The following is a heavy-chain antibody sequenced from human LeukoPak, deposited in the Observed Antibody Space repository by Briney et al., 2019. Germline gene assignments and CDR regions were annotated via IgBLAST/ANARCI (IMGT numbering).Heavy chain of an antibody. J-gene: IGHJ4*02. CDR3: ARGASYDILTGYYPGGY. CDR2: ISSSSSYI. D-gene: IGHD3-9*01. V-gene: IGHV3-21*01. Sequence: GGSLRLSCAASGFTFSSYSMNWVRQAPGKGLEWVSSISSSSSYIYYADSVKGRFTISRDNAKNSLYLQMNSLRAEDTAVYYCARGASYDILTGYYPGGYWGQGTLVTVSS. CDR1: GFTFSSYS.